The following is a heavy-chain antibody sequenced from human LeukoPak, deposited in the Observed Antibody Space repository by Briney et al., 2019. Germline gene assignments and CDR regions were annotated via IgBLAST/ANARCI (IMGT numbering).Heavy chain of an antibody. CDR2: ISGSGSNT. Sequence: GGSLRLSCAASGFTFSSYAMTWVRQAPGKGLEWVSGISGSGSNTYYADSVKGRFTISRDNSKNTLYLQMNSLRAEDTAAYYCAKGTYDSRGHFDYWGQGTLASVSS. V-gene: IGHV3-23*01. CDR3: AKGTYDSRGHFDY. CDR1: GFTFSSYA. J-gene: IGHJ4*02. D-gene: IGHD3-22*01.